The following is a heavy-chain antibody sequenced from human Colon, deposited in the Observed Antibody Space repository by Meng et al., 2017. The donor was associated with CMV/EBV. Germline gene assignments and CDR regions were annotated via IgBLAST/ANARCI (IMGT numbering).Heavy chain of an antibody. CDR1: GYTCTNDC. J-gene: IGHJ5*02. D-gene: IGHD3-10*01. CDR3: ARVGGSGLNWLDP. V-gene: IGHV1-18*01. CDR2: ISPNNGHT. Sequence: VSGYTCTNDCISWVQQAPGQGLEGMGWISPNNGHTTYPQTFQGRVTMTTDTSTSKAYMGVRSLRSDDTAVYYCARVGGSGLNWLDPWSQGTLVTVSS.